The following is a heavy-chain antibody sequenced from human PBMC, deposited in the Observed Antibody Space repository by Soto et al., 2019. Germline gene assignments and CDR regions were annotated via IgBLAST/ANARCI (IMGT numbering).Heavy chain of an antibody. CDR1: GFTFSSYA. CDR2: ISGSVVST. D-gene: IGHD6-13*01. V-gene: IGHV3-23*01. J-gene: IGHJ3*02. Sequence: GSLRLSCAASGFTFSSYAMSWVRQAPGKVLEWVSAISGSVVSTYYADSVKVRFTISRDNSKNTLYLQMNSLRAEDTAVYYCAKEGSSRGGAFDIWGQGTMVTVSS. CDR3: AKEGSSRGGAFDI.